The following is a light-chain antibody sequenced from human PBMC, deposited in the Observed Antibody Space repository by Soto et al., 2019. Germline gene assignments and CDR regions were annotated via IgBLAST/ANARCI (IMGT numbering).Light chain of an antibody. Sequence: DIQMTQSPSSLSASVGDRVTITCRASETISSFLNWYQHKPGKAPKLLLYGASSLQGGVPSRFSGSGSGTDFTLTISSVQPEDFASYYCQQSYSVPYTFGQGTKLEIK. CDR2: GAS. CDR3: QQSYSVPYT. V-gene: IGKV1-39*01. J-gene: IGKJ2*01. CDR1: ETISSF.